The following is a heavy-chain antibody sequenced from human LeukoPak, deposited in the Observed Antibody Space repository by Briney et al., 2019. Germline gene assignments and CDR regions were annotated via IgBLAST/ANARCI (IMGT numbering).Heavy chain of an antibody. CDR1: GYTFTGYY. CDR3: ASNNWGLKYYFDY. Sequence: GASVKVSCKASGYTFTGYYMHWVRQAPGQGLEWMGWINPNSGGTNYAQKFQGRVTMTRDTSISTAYMELSRLRSDDTAVYYCASNNWGLKYYFDYWGQGTLVTVSS. CDR2: INPNSGGT. J-gene: IGHJ4*02. V-gene: IGHV1-2*02. D-gene: IGHD7-27*01.